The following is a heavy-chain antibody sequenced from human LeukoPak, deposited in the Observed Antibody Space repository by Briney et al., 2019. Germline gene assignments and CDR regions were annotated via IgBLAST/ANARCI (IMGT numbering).Heavy chain of an antibody. CDR2: IIPIFGTA. CDR3: ARDVAPAARVGYYYMDV. Sequence: GASVKVSCKASGGTFSSYAISWVRQAPGQGLEWMGGIIPIFGTANYAQKFQGRVTITADESTSTAYMELSSPRSEDTAVYYCARDVAPAARVGYYYMDVWGKGTTVTVSS. CDR1: GGTFSSYA. D-gene: IGHD2-2*01. J-gene: IGHJ6*03. V-gene: IGHV1-69*13.